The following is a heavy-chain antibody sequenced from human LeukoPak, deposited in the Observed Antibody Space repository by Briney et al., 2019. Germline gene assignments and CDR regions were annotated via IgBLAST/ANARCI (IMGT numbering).Heavy chain of an antibody. V-gene: IGHV3-21*01. CDR3: ARDMVVGCSSTSCESRDY. D-gene: IGHD2-2*01. CDR2: NSSSSSYI. CDR1: GFTFSSYS. J-gene: IGHJ4*02. Sequence: GGSLRLSCAASGFTFSSYSMNWVRQAPGKGLEWVSSNSSSSSYIYYADSVKGRFTISRDNAKNSLYLQMNSLRAEDTAVYYCARDMVVGCSSTSCESRDYWGQGTLVTVSS.